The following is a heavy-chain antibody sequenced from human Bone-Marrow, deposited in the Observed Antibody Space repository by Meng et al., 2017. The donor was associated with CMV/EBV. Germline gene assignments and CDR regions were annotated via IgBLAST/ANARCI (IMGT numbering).Heavy chain of an antibody. D-gene: IGHD4-11*01. V-gene: IGHV3-30*04. CDR2: ISYDGSNK. CDR3: AKDGDRDYSRAGWFDP. CDR1: GFTISSYA. Sequence: GGSLRLSCAASGFTISSYAMHWVRQAPGKGLEWVAVISYDGSNKYYADSVKGRFTISRDNSKNTLYLQMNSLRAEDTAVYYCAKDGDRDYSRAGWFDPWGQGTLVTVSS. J-gene: IGHJ5*02.